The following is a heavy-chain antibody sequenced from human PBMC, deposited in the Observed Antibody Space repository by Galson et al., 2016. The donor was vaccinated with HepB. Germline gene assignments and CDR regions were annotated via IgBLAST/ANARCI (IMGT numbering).Heavy chain of an antibody. D-gene: IGHD2-8*01. CDR1: GLTFSDYA. CDR2: IIGTGRTT. J-gene: IGHJ5*02. V-gene: IGHV3-23*01. CDR3: ANVLLMVYGPLADH. Sequence: SLRLSCAASGLTFSDYAMSWVRQAPGRGLEWVAAIIGTGRTTHYADSVKGRFTISRDNSKNMLYLQMNSLTVEDTAVYYCANVLLMVYGPLADHWGQGTLVTVSS.